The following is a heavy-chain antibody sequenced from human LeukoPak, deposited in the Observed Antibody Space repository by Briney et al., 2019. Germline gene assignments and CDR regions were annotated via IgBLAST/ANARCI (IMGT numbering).Heavy chain of an antibody. CDR1: GGSFSGYY. D-gene: IGHD3-10*01. CDR2: INHSGST. CDR3: AREVHHERFGEYIKWFDP. Sequence: SETLSLTCAVYGGSFSGYYWSWIRQPPGKGLEWIGEINHSGSTNYNPSLKSRVTISVDTSKNQFSLKLTSLTAADTAVYYCAREVHHERFGEYIKWFDPWGQGTLVTVSS. V-gene: IGHV4-34*01. J-gene: IGHJ5*02.